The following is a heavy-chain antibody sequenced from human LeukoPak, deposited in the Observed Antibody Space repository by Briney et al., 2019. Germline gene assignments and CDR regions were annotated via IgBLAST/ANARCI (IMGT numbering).Heavy chain of an antibody. Sequence: TGGSLRLSCAASGFTFSGYSMNWVRQAPGKGLEWVSSISSSSSYIYYADSVKGRFTISRDNSKNTLYLHMNRLRAEDTAAYYCAKDPNRCDSSIYYCAYWGQGTLVTVSS. J-gene: IGHJ4*02. CDR1: GFTFSGYS. D-gene: IGHD3-22*01. CDR2: ISSSSSYI. V-gene: IGHV3-21*01. CDR3: AKDPNRCDSSIYYCAY.